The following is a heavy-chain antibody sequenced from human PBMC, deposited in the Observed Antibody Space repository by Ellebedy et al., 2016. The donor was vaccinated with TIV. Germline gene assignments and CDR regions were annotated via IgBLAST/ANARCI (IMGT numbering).Heavy chain of an antibody. CDR1: GGSVSSGSYY. CDR3: ARGPGYYDSSGLGAFDI. J-gene: IGHJ3*02. D-gene: IGHD3-22*01. V-gene: IGHV4-61*01. Sequence: SETLSLTXTVSGGSVSSGSYYWSWIRQPPGKGLEWIGYIYYSGSTYYNPSLKSRVTISVDTSKNQFSLKLSSVTAADTAVYYCARGPGYYDSSGLGAFDIWGQGTMVTVSS. CDR2: IYYSGST.